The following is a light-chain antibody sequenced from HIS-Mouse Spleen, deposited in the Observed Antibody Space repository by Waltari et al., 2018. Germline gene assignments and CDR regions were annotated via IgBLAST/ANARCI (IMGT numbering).Light chain of an antibody. CDR3: QVWDSSTVV. CDR2: RDS. CDR1: NSGSKN. V-gene: IGLV3-9*01. Sequence: SYELTQPPPASVARGQTARITCGGNNSGSKNVHWYQQKPGQAPVLVIYRDSNRPSGIPERFSGSNSGNTATLTISRAQAGDEADYYCQVWDSSTVVFGGGTKLTVL. J-gene: IGLJ2*01.